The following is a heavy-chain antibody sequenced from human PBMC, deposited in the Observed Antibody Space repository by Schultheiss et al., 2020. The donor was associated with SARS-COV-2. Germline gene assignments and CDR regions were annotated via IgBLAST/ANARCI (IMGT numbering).Heavy chain of an antibody. CDR2: INPNSGGT. CDR3: ARGYDILTGSLYYYYGMDV. Sequence: GGSLRLSCKGSGYSFTSYGISWVRQAPGQGLEWMGWINPNSGGTNYAQKFQGWVTMTRDTSISTAYMELSRLRSDDTAVYYCARGYDILTGSLYYYYGMDVWGQGTTVTVSS. CDR1: GYSFTSYG. J-gene: IGHJ6*02. D-gene: IGHD3-9*01. V-gene: IGHV1-2*04.